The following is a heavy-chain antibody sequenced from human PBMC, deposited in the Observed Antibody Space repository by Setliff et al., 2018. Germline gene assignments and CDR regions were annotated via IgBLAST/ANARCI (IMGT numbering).Heavy chain of an antibody. J-gene: IGHJ6*03. Sequence: SETLSLTCTVSGGSISSGDYYWSWIRQPPGKGLEWIGYIYYSGSTYYNPSLKSRVTMSVDPSKNQFSLKLSSVTAADTAVYYCARVGMYYNFWSGYYTYYYYYYMDVWGKGTTVTVSS. CDR3: ARVGMYYNFWSGYYTYYYYYYMDV. D-gene: IGHD3-3*01. CDR1: GGSISSGDYY. V-gene: IGHV4-30-4*08. CDR2: IYYSGST.